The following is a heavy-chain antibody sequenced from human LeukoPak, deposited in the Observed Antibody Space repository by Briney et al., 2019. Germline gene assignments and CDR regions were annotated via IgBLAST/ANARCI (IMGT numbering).Heavy chain of an antibody. Sequence: SETLSLTCTVSGGSISSSSYYWGWIRQPPGKGLEWIGSIYYSGSTYYNPSLKSRVTISVDTSKNQFPLKLSSVTASDTAIYYCASTKLGYAGGWHWGQGTLVTVSS. J-gene: IGHJ4*02. CDR1: GGSISSSSYY. CDR2: IYYSGST. D-gene: IGHD6-19*01. V-gene: IGHV4-39*01. CDR3: ASTKLGYAGGWH.